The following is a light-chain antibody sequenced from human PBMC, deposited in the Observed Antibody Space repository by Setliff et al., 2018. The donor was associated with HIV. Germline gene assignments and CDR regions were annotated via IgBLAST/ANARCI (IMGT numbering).Light chain of an antibody. CDR1: SSNIGNNY. Sequence: QEVTISCSGSSSNIGNNYVSWYQQLPGTAPKLLIYDNNKRPSGIPDRFSGSKSGTSATLGITGLQTGDEADYYCGTWDSSLSAYVFGTGTKVTV. CDR2: DNN. J-gene: IGLJ1*01. CDR3: GTWDSSLSAYV. V-gene: IGLV1-51*01.